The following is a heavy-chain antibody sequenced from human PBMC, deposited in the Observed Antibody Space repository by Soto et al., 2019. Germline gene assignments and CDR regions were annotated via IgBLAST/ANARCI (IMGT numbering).Heavy chain of an antibody. CDR2: IYYSGST. D-gene: IGHD3-10*01. Sequence: TSETLSLTCTVSGGSISSSSYYWGWIRQPPGKGLEWIGSIYYSGSTYYNPSLKSRVTISVDTSKNQFSLKLSSVTAADTAVYYCARHRFGAYYYYGMDVWGQGTTVTDSS. CDR3: ARHRFGAYYYYGMDV. V-gene: IGHV4-39*01. J-gene: IGHJ6*02. CDR1: GGSISSSSYY.